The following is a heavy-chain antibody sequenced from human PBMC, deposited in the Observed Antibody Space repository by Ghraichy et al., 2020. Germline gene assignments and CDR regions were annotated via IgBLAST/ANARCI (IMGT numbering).Heavy chain of an antibody. V-gene: IGHV4-59*01. CDR1: GGSISSYY. CDR2: IYYSGST. Sequence: SETLSLTCTVSGGSISSYYWSWIRQPPGKGLEWIGYIYYSGSTNYNPSLKSRVTISVDTSKNQFSLKLSSVTAADTAVYYCARDVSVVPAESPGFDPWGQGTLVTVSS. J-gene: IGHJ5*02. CDR3: ARDVSVVPAESPGFDP. D-gene: IGHD2-2*01.